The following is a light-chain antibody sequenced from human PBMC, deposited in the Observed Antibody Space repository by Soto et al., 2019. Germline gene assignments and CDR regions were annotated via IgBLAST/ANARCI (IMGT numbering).Light chain of an antibody. CDR3: QQYGSWT. CDR1: QSISSNY. CDR2: GAS. J-gene: IGKJ1*01. Sequence: EIVMTQSPATLSVSPGERATLSCRASQSISSNYLAWYQQKPGQAPSLLIYGASSRATGIPDTFSGSGSGADFTLTISRLEPEDSEIYYCQQYGSWTFGQGTKVEIK. V-gene: IGKV3-20*01.